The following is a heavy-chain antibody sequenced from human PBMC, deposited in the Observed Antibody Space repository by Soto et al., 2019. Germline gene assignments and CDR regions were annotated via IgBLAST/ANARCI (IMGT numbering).Heavy chain of an antibody. V-gene: IGHV3-30*04. CDR2: ISYGGSTI. Sequence: GGSLRLSCAASGFTFRSCAMHWVRQAPGKGPEWVAVISYGGSTIYYADSVKGRFTISRDNAKNSLYLQMNSLRAEDTAVYYCARDGSTVTTNYHYAMDVWGQGTTVTVSS. CDR3: ARDGSTVTTNYHYAMDV. D-gene: IGHD4-17*01. J-gene: IGHJ6*02. CDR1: GFTFRSCA.